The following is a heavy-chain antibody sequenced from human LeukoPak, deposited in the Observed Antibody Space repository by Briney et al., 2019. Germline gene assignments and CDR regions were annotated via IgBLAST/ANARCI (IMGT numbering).Heavy chain of an antibody. CDR3: ARVLQNWNDGPILDY. V-gene: IGHV4-59*01. J-gene: IGHJ4*02. D-gene: IGHD1-1*01. CDR1: GGSISGFY. CDR2: IYYSGST. Sequence: SETLSLTCTVSGGSISGFYWSWIRQPPGKGLEWIGDIYYSGSTNYNPSLKSRLTISVDTSKNQFSLKLSSVTAADTAVYYCARVLQNWNDGPILDYWGQGTLVAVSS.